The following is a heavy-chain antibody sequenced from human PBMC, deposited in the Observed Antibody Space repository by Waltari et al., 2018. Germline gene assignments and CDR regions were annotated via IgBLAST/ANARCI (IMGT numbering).Heavy chain of an antibody. CDR1: GYSIRSGYY. CDR3: ARGWGGGDYYYYYMNV. Sequence: QVQLQESGPGLVKPSETLSLTCIVSGYSIRSGYYWGWIRQPPGKGLEWIGSISQSGRTHYNPSLRSRVTISVDTSKNHFSLKLSSVTAADTAVYYCARGWGGGDYYYYYMNVWGKGTTVTISS. CDR2: ISQSGRT. J-gene: IGHJ6*03. V-gene: IGHV4-38-2*02. D-gene: IGHD2-21*01.